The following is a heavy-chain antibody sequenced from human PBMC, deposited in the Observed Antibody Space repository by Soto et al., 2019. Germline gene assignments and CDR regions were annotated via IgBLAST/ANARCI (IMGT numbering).Heavy chain of an antibody. V-gene: IGHV5-10-1*01. CDR3: ARHGRDHYDSSGYYPFDY. Sequence: GESLKISCKGSGYSFTSYWISWVRQMPGKGLEWMGRVDPSDSYTNYSPSFQGHVTISADKSISTAYLQWSSLKASDTAMYYCARHGRDHYDSSGYYPFDYWGQGTLVTVSS. J-gene: IGHJ4*02. CDR1: GYSFTSYW. D-gene: IGHD3-22*01. CDR2: VDPSDSYT.